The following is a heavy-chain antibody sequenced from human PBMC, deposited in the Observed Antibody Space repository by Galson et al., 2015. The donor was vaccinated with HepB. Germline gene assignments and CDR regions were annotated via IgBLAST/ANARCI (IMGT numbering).Heavy chain of an antibody. CDR2: IIPIFGTA. Sequence: SVKVSCKASGDTFSSYDIHWVRQAPGQGLEWMGGIIPIFGTANYAQKFQGRVTITADESTSTAYMELSSLRSEDTAVYYCARGWEPNIFDYWGQGTLVTVSS. D-gene: IGHD1-26*01. CDR3: ARGWEPNIFDY. CDR1: GDTFSSYD. J-gene: IGHJ4*02. V-gene: IGHV1-69*13.